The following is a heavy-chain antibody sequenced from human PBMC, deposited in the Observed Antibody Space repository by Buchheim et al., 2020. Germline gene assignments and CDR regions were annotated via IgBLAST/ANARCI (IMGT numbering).Heavy chain of an antibody. CDR3: ARDLGQSCTNGVCYTPYFDH. J-gene: IGHJ4*02. D-gene: IGHD2-8*01. Sequence: QVQLVESGGDLVKPGGSLRLSCAASGFSFSDYYMSWIRQAPGKGLEWVAYISSSGSFIYYADSVKGRFTISRDNAKNSLYLEMNSLRVEDTAVYYRARDLGQSCTNGVCYTPYFDHWGQGTL. CDR1: GFSFSDYY. V-gene: IGHV3-11*04. CDR2: ISSSGSFI.